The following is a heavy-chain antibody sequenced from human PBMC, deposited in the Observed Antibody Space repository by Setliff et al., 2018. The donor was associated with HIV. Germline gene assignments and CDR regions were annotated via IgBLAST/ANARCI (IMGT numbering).Heavy chain of an antibody. D-gene: IGHD3-22*01. CDR3: ARGRPDDSVGFGY. V-gene: IGHV4-4*07. Sequence: SETLSLTCTVSGGSISSHYWNWIRQPAGKGLEWIGRIYTSGSTNYNPSLKSRVTISVDTSKNQFSLKLTSVTAADTAVYYCARGRPDDSVGFGYWGQGTLVTVSS. CDR2: IYTSGST. J-gene: IGHJ4*02. CDR1: GGSISSHY.